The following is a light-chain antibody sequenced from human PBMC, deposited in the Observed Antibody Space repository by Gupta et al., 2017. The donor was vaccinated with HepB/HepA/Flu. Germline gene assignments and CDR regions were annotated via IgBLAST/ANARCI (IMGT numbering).Light chain of an antibody. CDR1: PNLSNY. CDR2: AAT. J-gene: IGKJ3*01. CDR3: QQTYSNIS. V-gene: IGKV1-39*01. Sequence: IPMTQSPSPLSASVGDSVTITCRGGPNLSNYVSWYQQRPGKAPKLLIYAATHLQTGVSSRFSGSASGTGFTLTISNLQPEDFATYYCQQTYSNISFGPGTKVEVK.